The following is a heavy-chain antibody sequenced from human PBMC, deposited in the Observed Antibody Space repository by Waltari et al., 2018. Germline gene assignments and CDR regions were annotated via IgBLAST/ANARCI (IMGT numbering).Heavy chain of an antibody. V-gene: IGHV3-33*01. CDR2: IWYDGTNK. Sequence: QVQLVESGGGVVQSGRSLRLSCVGSGFTFTNHGMNWVRQAPGKGLGWVAVIWYDGTNKNYADSVKGRFTISRDNSKNTLYLEMNSLRAEDTAVYFCARGDGGSGLGASDIWGQGTMVTVSS. D-gene: IGHD3-3*01. J-gene: IGHJ3*02. CDR3: ARGDGGSGLGASDI. CDR1: GFTFTNHG.